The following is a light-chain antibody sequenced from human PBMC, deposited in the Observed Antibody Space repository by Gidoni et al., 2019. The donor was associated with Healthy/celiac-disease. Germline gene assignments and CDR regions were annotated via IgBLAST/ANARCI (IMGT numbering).Light chain of an antibody. V-gene: IGLV2-14*01. CDR1: SSDVGGYNY. Sequence: QSALTQPASVSGSPGQSITISCTGTSSDVGGYNYVSWYPPHPGTAPKLMIYEVSNRPSGVSNRFSGSKSGNTASLTISGLQAEDEADYYCSSYTSSSTLEVFGTGTKVTVL. J-gene: IGLJ1*01. CDR3: SSYTSSSTLEV. CDR2: EVS.